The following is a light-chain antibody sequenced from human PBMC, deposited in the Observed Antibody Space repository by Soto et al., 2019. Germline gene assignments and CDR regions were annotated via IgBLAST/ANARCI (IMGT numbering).Light chain of an antibody. J-gene: IGKJ1*01. V-gene: IGKV1-5*01. CDR1: QSISHW. Sequence: DIQMTQSPSTLPASVGDTVTITCRASQSISHWLAWYQQKPGKAPNLLIYDASSLESGVPSRFSGSGSGTEYTLTISSLQPDDFATYYCQQYKTYSGTFGQGTKVDIK. CDR3: QQYKTYSGT. CDR2: DAS.